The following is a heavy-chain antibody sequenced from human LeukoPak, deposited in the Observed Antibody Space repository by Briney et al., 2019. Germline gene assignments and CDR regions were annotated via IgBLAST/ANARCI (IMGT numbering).Heavy chain of an antibody. CDR1: GYTFTSYG. V-gene: IGHV1-18*01. J-gene: IGHJ6*02. D-gene: IGHD6-13*01. Sequence: ASVKVSCKASGYTFTSYGISWVRQAPGQGLEWMGWISAYNGNTNYAQKLQGRVTMTTDTSTSTAYMELRNLRSDDTAVYYCARDSVAPNIAAAGTNFYYYYGMDVWGQGTTVTVSS. CDR2: ISAYNGNT. CDR3: ARDSVAPNIAAAGTNFYYYYGMDV.